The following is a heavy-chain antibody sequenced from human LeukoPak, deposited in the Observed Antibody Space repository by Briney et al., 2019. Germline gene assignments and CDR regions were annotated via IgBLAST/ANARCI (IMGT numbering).Heavy chain of an antibody. D-gene: IGHD6-25*01. Sequence: GGSLRLSCAASGFTFSDYWMSWMRQAPGKGLEWVANIKYDGNEKYYVDSVKGRFTISRDNAKNALYLQLNSLRVEDTAVYYCKSGGAAPGSFDYWGQGTLVTVSP. CDR1: GFTFSDYW. CDR3: KSGGAAPGSFDY. V-gene: IGHV3-7*01. J-gene: IGHJ4*02. CDR2: IKYDGNEK.